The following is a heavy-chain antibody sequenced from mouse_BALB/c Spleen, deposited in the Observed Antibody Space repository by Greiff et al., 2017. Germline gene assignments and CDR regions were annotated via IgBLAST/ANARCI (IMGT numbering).Heavy chain of an antibody. CDR1: GFTFSSFG. Sequence: DVKLVESGGGLVQPGGSRKLSCAASGFTFSSFGMHWVRQAPEKGLEWVAYISSGSSTIYYADTVKGRFTISRDNPKNTLFLQMTSLRSEDTAMYYCARGGYYGSNAMDYWGQGTSVTVSA. J-gene: IGHJ4*01. D-gene: IGHD1-1*01. V-gene: IGHV5-17*02. CDR2: ISSGSSTI. CDR3: ARGGYYGSNAMDY.